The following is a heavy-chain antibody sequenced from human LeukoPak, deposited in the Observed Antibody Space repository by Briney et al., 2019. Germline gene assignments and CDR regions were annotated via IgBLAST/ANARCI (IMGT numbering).Heavy chain of an antibody. D-gene: IGHD5-18*01. Sequence: SVKVSCKASGYTFTSYAISWVRQAPGQGLEWMGGIIPIFGTANYAQKFQGRVTITADESTSTAYMELSSLRSEDTAVYYCASDGGYSYGSTGAYWGQGTLVTVSS. V-gene: IGHV1-69*13. CDR2: IIPIFGTA. J-gene: IGHJ4*02. CDR3: ASDGGYSYGSTGAY. CDR1: GYTFTSYA.